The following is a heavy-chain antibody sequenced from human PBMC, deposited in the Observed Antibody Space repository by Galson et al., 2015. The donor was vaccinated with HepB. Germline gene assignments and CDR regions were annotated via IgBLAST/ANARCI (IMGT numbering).Heavy chain of an antibody. J-gene: IGHJ6*02. CDR3: ARDPDDCSGGSCYLYGMDV. Sequence: SVKVSCKASGYTFTSYYMHWVRQAPGQGLEWMGIINPSGGSTSYAQKLQGRVTMTRDTSTSTVYMELSSLRSEDTAVYYCARDPDDCSGGSCYLYGMDVWGQGTTVTVSS. V-gene: IGHV1-46*04. CDR2: INPSGGST. D-gene: IGHD2-15*01. CDR1: GYTFTSYY.